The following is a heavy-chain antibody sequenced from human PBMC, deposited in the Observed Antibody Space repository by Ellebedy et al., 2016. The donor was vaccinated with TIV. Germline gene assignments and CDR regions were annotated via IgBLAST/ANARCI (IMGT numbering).Heavy chain of an antibody. D-gene: IGHD3-16*02. Sequence: SETLSLXCAVSGGSISSGGYSWSWIRQPPGKGLEWIGYIYHSGSTYYNPSLKSRVIISVDRSKNQFSLKLSSVTAADTAVYYCARGTYDYVWGSYRFFDYWGQGTLVTVSS. CDR3: ARGTYDYVWGSYRFFDY. CDR2: IYHSGST. J-gene: IGHJ4*02. CDR1: GGSISSGGYS. V-gene: IGHV4-30-2*01.